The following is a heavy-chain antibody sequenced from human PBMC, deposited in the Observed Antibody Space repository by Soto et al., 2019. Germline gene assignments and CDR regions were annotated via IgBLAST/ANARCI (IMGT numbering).Heavy chain of an antibody. CDR1: GGTFSSYA. J-gene: IGHJ4*02. CDR2: IIPIFGTA. CDR3: ARGYYDSSGQYCFDY. D-gene: IGHD3-22*01. Sequence: SVKVSCKASGGTFSSYAISWVRQAPGQGLEWMGGIIPIFGTANYAQKFQGRVTITADESTSTAYMELSSLRSEDTAVYYCARGYYDSSGQYCFDYWGQGTLVTV. V-gene: IGHV1-69*13.